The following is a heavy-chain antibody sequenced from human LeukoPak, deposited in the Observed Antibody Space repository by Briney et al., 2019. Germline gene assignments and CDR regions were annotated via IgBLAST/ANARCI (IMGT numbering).Heavy chain of an antibody. CDR2: ISSNSVYI. Sequence: PGGSLRLSCAASGFTFSSYSMNWVRQAPGKGLEWVSSISSNSVYIYYADSVKGRFTISRDNAKNSLYLQMNSLRAEDTAVYYCARNSLVYCSTTSCSFGYWGQGTLVTVSS. V-gene: IGHV3-21*01. D-gene: IGHD2-2*01. CDR1: GFTFSSYS. J-gene: IGHJ4*02. CDR3: ARNSLVYCSTTSCSFGY.